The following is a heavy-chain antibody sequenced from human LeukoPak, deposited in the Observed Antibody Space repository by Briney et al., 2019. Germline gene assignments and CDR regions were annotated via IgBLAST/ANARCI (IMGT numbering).Heavy chain of an antibody. Sequence: GESLKISCKGFGYRFTNYWIGWVRQMPGKGLEWMGVIYPGASDTRYSPSFQGQVTISADKSISTAYLQWSSLKASDTAMYYCARRTTTWAFDIWGQGTMVTVSS. J-gene: IGHJ3*02. D-gene: IGHD2/OR15-2a*01. CDR1: GYRFTNYW. CDR2: IYPGASDT. CDR3: ARRTTTWAFDI. V-gene: IGHV5-51*01.